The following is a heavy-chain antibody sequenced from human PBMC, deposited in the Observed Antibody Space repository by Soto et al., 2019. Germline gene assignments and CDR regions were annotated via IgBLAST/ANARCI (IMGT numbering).Heavy chain of an antibody. J-gene: IGHJ4*02. Sequence: PSETLSLTCTVSGGSISSYYWSWIRQPPGKGLEWVSSISSGSNYIVYADSMKGRFTISRDNAKNSLYLEMSSLRVEDTAVYFCARNDEGGSRLWGQGTLVTVSS. D-gene: IGHD2-2*01. CDR3: ARNDEGGSRL. CDR1: GGSISSYY. V-gene: IGHV3-21*01. CDR2: ISSGSNYI.